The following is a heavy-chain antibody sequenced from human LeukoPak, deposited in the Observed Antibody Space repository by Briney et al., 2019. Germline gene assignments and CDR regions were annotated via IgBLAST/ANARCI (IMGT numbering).Heavy chain of an antibody. CDR2: INHSGST. CDR3: ARFRTAVAVYYYYYGMDV. D-gene: IGHD6-19*01. Sequence: SETLSLTCAVYGGSFSGYYWNWIRQPPGKGLEWIGEINHSGSTNYNPSLKSRVTISVDTSKNQFSLKLSSVIAADTAVYYCARFRTAVAVYYYYYGMDVWGQGTTVTVSS. J-gene: IGHJ6*02. CDR1: GGSFSGYY. V-gene: IGHV4-34*01.